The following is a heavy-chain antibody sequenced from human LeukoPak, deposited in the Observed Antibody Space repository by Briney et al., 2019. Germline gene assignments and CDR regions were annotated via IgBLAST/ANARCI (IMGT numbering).Heavy chain of an antibody. V-gene: IGHV3-21*01. J-gene: IGHJ4*02. CDR3: ARAVYSGSFTFDY. CDR2: ISSSSSYI. Sequence: GGSLRLSCAASGFTFSSYSMNWVRQAPGKGLEWVSSISSSSSYIYYADSVKGRFTISRDNAKNSLYLQMNSLRAEDTAVYYCARAVYSGSFTFDYWGQGTLVTVSS. D-gene: IGHD1-26*01. CDR1: GFTFSSYS.